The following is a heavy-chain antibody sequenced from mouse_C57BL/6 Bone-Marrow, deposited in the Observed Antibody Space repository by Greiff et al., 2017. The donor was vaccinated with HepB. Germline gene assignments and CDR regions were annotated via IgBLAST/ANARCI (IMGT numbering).Heavy chain of an antibody. V-gene: IGHV1-52*01. CDR3: ARSGYYYGSSPYWYFDV. D-gene: IGHD1-1*01. Sequence: QVQLQQPGAELVRPGSSVKLSCKASGYTFTSYWMHWVKQRPIQGLEWIGNIDPSDSDTHYNQKFKDKATLTVDKSSSTAYMQLSSLTSEDSAVYYCARSGYYYGSSPYWYFDVWGTGTTVTVSS. CDR1: GYTFTSYW. CDR2: IDPSDSDT. J-gene: IGHJ1*03.